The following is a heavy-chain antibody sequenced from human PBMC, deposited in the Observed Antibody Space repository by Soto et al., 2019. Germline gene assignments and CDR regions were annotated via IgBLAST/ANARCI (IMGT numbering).Heavy chain of an antibody. CDR2: ISAYNGNT. Sequence: ASVKVSCKASGYTFTSYGISWVRQAPGQGLEWMGWISAYNGNTNYAQKLQGRVTMTTDTSTSTAYMELRSLRSDDTAVYYCARDIVVVPAASSGGYYYYGMDVWGEGTTVTVSS. CDR3: ARDIVVVPAASSGGYYYYGMDV. CDR1: GYTFTSYG. V-gene: IGHV1-18*04. D-gene: IGHD2-2*01. J-gene: IGHJ6*04.